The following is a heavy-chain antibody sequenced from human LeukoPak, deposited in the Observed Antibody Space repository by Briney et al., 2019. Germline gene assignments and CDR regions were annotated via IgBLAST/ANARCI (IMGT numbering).Heavy chain of an antibody. CDR2: ISLSSSTI. D-gene: IGHD7-27*01. J-gene: IGHJ4*02. V-gene: IGHV3-48*02. CDR3: ASMLTGGFDS. Sequence: GGSLRLSCAASGFTFSSYSMNWVRQAPGKGLEWVSYISLSSSTIYYADSVKGRFTISRDNAKNSLYLQMNSLRDEDTAVYYCASMLTGGFDSWGQGTLVSVSS. CDR1: GFTFSSYS.